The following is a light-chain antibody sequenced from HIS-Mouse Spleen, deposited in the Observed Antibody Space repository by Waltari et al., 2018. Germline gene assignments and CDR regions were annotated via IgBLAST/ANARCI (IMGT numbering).Light chain of an antibody. V-gene: IGLV3-25*03. CDR2: KDS. CDR3: QSADSSGTYWV. CDR1: ALPKQY. Sequence: SYELTQPPSVSVSPGQTARITCSGDALPKQYAYWYQQRPGQAPVLGLYKDSGRPSGIPERFSGSSSGTTVTLTISGVQAEDEADYYCQSADSSGTYWVFGGGTKLTVL. J-gene: IGLJ3*02.